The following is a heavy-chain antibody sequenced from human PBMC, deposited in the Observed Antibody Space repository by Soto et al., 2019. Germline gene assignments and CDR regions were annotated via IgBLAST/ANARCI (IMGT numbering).Heavy chain of an antibody. D-gene: IGHD3-9*01. V-gene: IGHV4-31*03. CDR2: IYYSGST. Sequence: SETLSLTCTVSGGSISSGGYYWNWIRQHPGKGLEWIGYIYYSGSTYYNPSLKSRVTISVDTSKKPFSLKLSSVTAADTAVYYCARGKYDILTGYLVDQWGQGTLVTVSS. CDR3: ARGKYDILTGYLVDQ. CDR1: GGSISSGGYY. J-gene: IGHJ4*02.